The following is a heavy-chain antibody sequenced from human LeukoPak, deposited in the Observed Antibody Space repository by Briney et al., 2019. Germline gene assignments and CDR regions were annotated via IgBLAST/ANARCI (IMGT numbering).Heavy chain of an antibody. J-gene: IGHJ4*02. CDR3: AQDYGRDGEGTMFDY. CDR1: GFTFSSYA. Sequence: PGRSLRLSCAASGFTFSSYAMSWVRQAPGKGLEWVSGIDCGGGSTWNADSVKGRFTISRDNSKNTLYPQMNSLRVEDTAVYYCAQDYGRDGEGTMFDYWGQGILVTVSS. CDR2: IDCGGGST. V-gene: IGHV3-23*01. D-gene: IGHD3-10*01.